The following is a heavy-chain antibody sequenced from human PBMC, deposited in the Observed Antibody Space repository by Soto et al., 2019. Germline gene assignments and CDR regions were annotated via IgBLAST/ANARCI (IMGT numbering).Heavy chain of an antibody. J-gene: IGHJ6*03. CDR2: INHSGST. CDR3: ARVIAARPPYYYYYMDV. Sequence: SETLSLTCAVYGGSFSGYYWSWIRQPPGKGLEWIGEINHSGSTNYNPSLKSRVTISVDTSKNQFSLKLSSVTAADTAVYYCARVIAARPPYYYYYMDVWGKGTTVT. V-gene: IGHV4-34*01. D-gene: IGHD6-6*01. CDR1: GGSFSGYY.